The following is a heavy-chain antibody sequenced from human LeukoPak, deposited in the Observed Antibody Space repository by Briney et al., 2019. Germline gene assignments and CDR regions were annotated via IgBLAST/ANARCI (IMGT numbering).Heavy chain of an antibody. V-gene: IGHV1-8*02. Sequence: ASVKVSCKASGYTFTSYYMHWVRQAPGQGLEWMGWMNPNSGNTGYAQKFQGRVTMTRNTSISTAYMELSSLRSEDTAVYYCARGSGRIAARRYYFDYWGQGTLVTVSS. CDR3: ARGSGRIAARRYYFDY. CDR2: MNPNSGNT. D-gene: IGHD6-6*01. CDR1: GYTFTSYY. J-gene: IGHJ4*02.